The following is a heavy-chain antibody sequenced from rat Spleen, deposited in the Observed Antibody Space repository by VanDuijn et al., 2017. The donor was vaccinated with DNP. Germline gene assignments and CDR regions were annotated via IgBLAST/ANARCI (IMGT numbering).Heavy chain of an antibody. D-gene: IGHD1-11*01. CDR2: INKDSSTI. V-gene: IGHV4-2*01. CDR1: GFNLNDYW. CDR3: ARAGWHGWLAY. J-gene: IGHJ3*01. Sequence: EVKLVESGGGLVQPGRSLKISCAASGFNLNDYWMGWVRQAPGKGLEWIGEINKDSSTINYNPSLKDKFTISRDNAQNTLYLQMSKLGSEDTATYYCARAGWHGWLAYWGQGTLVTVSS.